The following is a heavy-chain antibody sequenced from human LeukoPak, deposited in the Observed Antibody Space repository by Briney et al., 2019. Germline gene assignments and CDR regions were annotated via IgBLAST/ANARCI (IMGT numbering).Heavy chain of an antibody. D-gene: IGHD1-1*01. V-gene: IGHV4-34*01. CDR3: AGGTRNWNRVY. CDR2: INHSGST. CDR1: GGSFSGYY. J-gene: IGHJ4*02. Sequence: PSETLSLTCAVYGGSFSGYYWSWIRQPPGKGPEWIGEINHSGSTNYNPSLKSRVTISVDTSKNQFSLKLSSVTAADTAVYYCAGGTRNWNRVYWGQGTLVTVSS.